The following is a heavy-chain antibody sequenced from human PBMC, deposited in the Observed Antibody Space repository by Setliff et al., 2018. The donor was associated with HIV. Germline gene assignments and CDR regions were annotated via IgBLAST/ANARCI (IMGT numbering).Heavy chain of an antibody. D-gene: IGHD3-9*01. CDR2: IYYSGSS. V-gene: IGHV4-31*03. CDR1: GDSVNSYNYY. Sequence: SETLSLTCKVSGDSVNSYNYYWSWIRQHPGKGLEWIGYIYYSGSSYYNPSVRSRVIMSLGTSENHFSLKLGSVTAADTAVYYCVRNSFDYVEEEWGQGTQVTVSS. CDR3: VRNSFDYVEEE. J-gene: IGHJ4*02.